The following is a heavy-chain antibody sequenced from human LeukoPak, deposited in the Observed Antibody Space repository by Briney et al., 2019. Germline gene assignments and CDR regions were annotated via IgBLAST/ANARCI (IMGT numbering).Heavy chain of an antibody. CDR3: AKDVVLRLVIIKYFDY. Sequence: GGSLRLSCAASGFTVSSNYMSWVRQAPGKGLEWVSVIYSGGSTYYADSVKGRFTISRDNSKNTLYLQMNRLRAEDTAVYYCAKDVVLRLVIIKYFDYWGQGTLVTVSS. CDR1: GFTVSSNY. J-gene: IGHJ4*02. V-gene: IGHV3-66*01. D-gene: IGHD3-9*01. CDR2: IYSGGST.